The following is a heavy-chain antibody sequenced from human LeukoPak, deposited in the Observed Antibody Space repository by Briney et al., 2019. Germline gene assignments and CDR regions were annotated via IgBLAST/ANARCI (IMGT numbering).Heavy chain of an antibody. CDR3: ARHADSSSWYAY. V-gene: IGHV4-38-2*01. J-gene: IGHJ4*02. CDR2: IYHSGST. Sequence: SETLSLTCAVSGYSISSGYYWGWIRQPPGKGLEWIGSIYHSGSTYYNPSLKSRVTISVDTSKNQFSLKLSSVTAADTAVYYCARHADSSSWYAYWGQGTLVTVSS. D-gene: IGHD6-13*01. CDR1: GYSISSGYY.